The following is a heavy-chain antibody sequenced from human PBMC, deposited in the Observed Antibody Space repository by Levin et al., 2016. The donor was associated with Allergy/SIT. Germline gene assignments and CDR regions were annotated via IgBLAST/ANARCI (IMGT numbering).Heavy chain of an antibody. CDR3: ARFENWGSGYFDY. V-gene: IGHV4-59*08. J-gene: IGHJ4*02. Sequence: GSLRLSCTVSGGSISSFYWSWIRQPPGKGLEWIGYIYYSGSTNYNPSLKSRVTISVDTSKNQFSLRLSSVTAADTAVYYCARFENWGSGYFDYWGQGTLVTVSS. D-gene: IGHD7-27*01. CDR2: IYYSGST. CDR1: GGSISSFY.